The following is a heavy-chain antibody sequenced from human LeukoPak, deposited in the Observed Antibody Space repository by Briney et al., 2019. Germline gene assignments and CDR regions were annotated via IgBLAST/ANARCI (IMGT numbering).Heavy chain of an antibody. Sequence: ASVNVSCKASGYTFTSYAMNWVRQAPGQRLEWMGWINAGNGNTKYSQKFQGRVTITRDTSASTAYMEVSSLRSEDTAVYYCARGGVGASSYYYYGMDVWGQGTTVTVSS. V-gene: IGHV1-3*01. J-gene: IGHJ6*02. CDR3: ARGGVGASSYYYYGMDV. D-gene: IGHD1-26*01. CDR2: INAGNGNT. CDR1: GYTFTSYA.